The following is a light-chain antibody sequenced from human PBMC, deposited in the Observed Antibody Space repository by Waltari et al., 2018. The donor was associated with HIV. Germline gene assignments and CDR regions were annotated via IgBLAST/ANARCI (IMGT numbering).Light chain of an antibody. V-gene: IGKV1-12*01. CDR2: AAS. CDR3: QQAKSFPLT. CDR1: QGIGTL. J-gene: IGKJ3*01. Sequence: DIQMTQSPSSVSASVGDRVTITCRASQGIGTLLAWYQLKPGKAPNLLIYAASSLQSGVPSRFNGSGSGRDFNLTISSLQPEDCATYCCQQAKSFPLTFGPGTTVDIK.